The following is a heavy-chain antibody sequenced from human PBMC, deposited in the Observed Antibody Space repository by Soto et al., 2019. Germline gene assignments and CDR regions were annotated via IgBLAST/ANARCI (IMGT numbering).Heavy chain of an antibody. J-gene: IGHJ4*02. CDR1: GFTFSNAW. Sequence: EVQLVESGGGLVKPGGSLRLSCAASGFTFSNAWMSWVRQAPGKGLEWVGRIKSKTDGGTTDYAAPVKGRFTISRDDSKNTLYLQMNSLKTEDTAVYYCATDSEDNWNAMGMFDYWGQGTLVTVSS. CDR2: IKSKTDGGTT. D-gene: IGHD1-20*01. V-gene: IGHV3-15*01. CDR3: ATDSEDNWNAMGMFDY.